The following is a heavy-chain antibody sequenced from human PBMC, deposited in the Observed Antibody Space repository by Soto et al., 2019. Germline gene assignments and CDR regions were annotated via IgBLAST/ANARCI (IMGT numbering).Heavy chain of an antibody. CDR3: AKFRGPSYSYYYMDV. Sequence: EVQLLESGGGLVQPGGSLRLSGAASGFTFGTYAMKWLRQAPGRGLECVSFISGSGRTTYYADSVKGRFTVSRDNYKNTTYLQMNSLRAEDTALYYCAKFRGPSYSYYYMDVWGKGTTVTVSS. CDR1: GFTFGTYA. D-gene: IGHD3-16*01. V-gene: IGHV3-23*01. CDR2: ISGSGRTT. J-gene: IGHJ6*03.